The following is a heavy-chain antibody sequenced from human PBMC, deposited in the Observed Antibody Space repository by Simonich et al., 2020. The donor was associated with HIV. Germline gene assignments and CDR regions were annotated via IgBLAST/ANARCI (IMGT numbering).Heavy chain of an antibody. Sequence: EVQLVESGGGLVQSGVSLRLSCAASGFTFSRYWMHWVRQVPGKGLLWVARINRDGISTTYADSVKGRFTISRDNAKSTLYLQMNSLRAEDTAVYYCARVGDSSGYRSDAFDIWGQGTTVTV. CDR3: ARVGDSSGYRSDAFDI. J-gene: IGHJ3*02. CDR1: GFTFSRYW. D-gene: IGHD3-22*01. CDR2: INRDGIST. V-gene: IGHV3-74*01.